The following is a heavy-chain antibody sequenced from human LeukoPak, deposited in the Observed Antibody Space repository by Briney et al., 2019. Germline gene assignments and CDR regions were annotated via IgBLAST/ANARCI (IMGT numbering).Heavy chain of an antibody. V-gene: IGHV1-69*04. Sequence: SVKVSCKASGGTFSSYTISWVRQAPGQGLEWMGRIIHILGIANYAQKFQGRVTITADKSTSTAYMELSSLRSEDTAVYYCARDFTVTTPLYYYYMDVWGKGTTVTVSS. D-gene: IGHD4-11*01. CDR3: ARDFTVTTPLYYYYMDV. CDR1: GGTFSSYT. J-gene: IGHJ6*03. CDR2: IIHILGIA.